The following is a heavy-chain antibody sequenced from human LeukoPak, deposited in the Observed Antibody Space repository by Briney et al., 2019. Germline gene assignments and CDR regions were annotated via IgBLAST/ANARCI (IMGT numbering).Heavy chain of an antibody. J-gene: IGHJ4*02. CDR2: IRYDGSKK. V-gene: IGHV3-30*02. CDR1: GFTFSSYG. CDR3: AKDYNRAYYYGSGFDY. D-gene: IGHD3-10*01. Sequence: GGSLRLSCAASGFTFSSYGMNWVRQAPAKGLEWVAFIRYDGSKKYSADSVKGRFTISRDNSKNTLYLQMNSLRAEDTAVYYCAKDYNRAYYYGSGFDYWGQGTLVTVSS.